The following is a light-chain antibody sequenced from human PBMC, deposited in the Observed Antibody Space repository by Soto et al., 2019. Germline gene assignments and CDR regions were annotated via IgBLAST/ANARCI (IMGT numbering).Light chain of an antibody. CDR2: DVS. J-gene: IGLJ2*01. V-gene: IGLV2-14*01. CDR1: SSDVGGYPY. Sequence: QSALTQPASVSGSPGQSITISCTGTSSDVGGYPYVSWYQQHPGKAPKLMIFDVSNRPSGVSNRFSGSKSDNTASLTISGLQAEDEADYYCSSYTTSNTRDVVFGGGTKLTVL. CDR3: SSYTTSNTRDVV.